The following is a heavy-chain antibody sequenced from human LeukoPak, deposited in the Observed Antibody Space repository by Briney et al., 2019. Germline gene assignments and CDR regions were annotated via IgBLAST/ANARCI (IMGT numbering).Heavy chain of an antibody. CDR2: IRYDESNT. Sequence: RTGGSLRLSCAASGFIFSDFGIHWVRQTPDKGLEWVAFIRYDESNTYYGDSVKGRFTISRDTPRNTVYLQMDSLRAEDTAVYYCARGLTYGPYINFDYWGQGTLVTVSS. J-gene: IGHJ4*02. V-gene: IGHV3-30*02. CDR1: GFIFSDFG. D-gene: IGHD4-17*01. CDR3: ARGLTYGPYINFDY.